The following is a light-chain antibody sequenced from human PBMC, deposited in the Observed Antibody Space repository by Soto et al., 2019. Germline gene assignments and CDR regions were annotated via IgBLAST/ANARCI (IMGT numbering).Light chain of an antibody. CDR3: NSYTSSTSRPYV. Sequence: QSVLTQPASVSGSPGQSITISCTGTSSDIGTYKYVSWFQHHPGKAPKLLIFEVSSRPSGVSNRFSGSKSGNTASLTISALQAEDEADYFCNSYTSSTSRPYVFGTGTKLTVL. J-gene: IGLJ1*01. V-gene: IGLV2-14*01. CDR2: EVS. CDR1: SSDIGTYKY.